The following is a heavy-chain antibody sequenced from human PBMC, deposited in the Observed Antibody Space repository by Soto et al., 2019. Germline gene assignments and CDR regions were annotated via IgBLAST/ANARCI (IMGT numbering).Heavy chain of an antibody. J-gene: IGHJ4*02. V-gene: IGHV3-48*01. Sequence: EVQLVESGGGLVQPGGSLRLSCAASGFTFSSYSMNWVRQAPGKGLEWVSYISSSSSTIYYADSVKGRFTISRDNAKNALYLQMNILRAEDTAVYDCARELWGGYEELLDYWGQGTLVTVSS. CDR1: GFTFSSYS. CDR3: ARELWGGYEELLDY. CDR2: ISSSSSTI. D-gene: IGHD5-12*01.